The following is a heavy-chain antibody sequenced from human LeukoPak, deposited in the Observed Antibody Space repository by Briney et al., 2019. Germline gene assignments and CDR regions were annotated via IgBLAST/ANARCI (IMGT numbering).Heavy chain of an antibody. CDR3: AKAGVRYFDSSGLYAFDF. CDR1: GASISSTSYY. CDR2: IFYSGST. V-gene: IGHV4-39*01. Sequence: SETLSLTCAVSGASISSTSYYGPGFRQPPGKGREWIGTIFYSGSTYHNPSLKSRVTLSVDTSRNQFSLRLSSVDAADTAVYYCAKAGVRYFDSSGLYAFDFWGQGTTVTASS. D-gene: IGHD3-22*01. J-gene: IGHJ3*01.